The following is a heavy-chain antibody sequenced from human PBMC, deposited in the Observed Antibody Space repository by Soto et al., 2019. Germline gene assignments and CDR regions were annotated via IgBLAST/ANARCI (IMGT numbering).Heavy chain of an antibody. D-gene: IGHD5-18*01. V-gene: IGHV3-11*05. Sequence: QVQLVESGGGLVKPGGSLRLSCAASGFTFSDYYMSWIRQAPGKGLEWVSYISTSSSYTNYEDSVKGRFTVSRDNANNSLYRQMNSLRAEDTAVYYCARGDSYGLTRVDYWGQGTLVTVSS. CDR3: ARGDSYGLTRVDY. CDR2: ISTSSSYT. J-gene: IGHJ4*02. CDR1: GFTFSDYY.